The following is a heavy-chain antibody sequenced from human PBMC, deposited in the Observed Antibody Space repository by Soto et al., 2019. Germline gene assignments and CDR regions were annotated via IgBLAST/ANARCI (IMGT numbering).Heavy chain of an antibody. D-gene: IGHD3-10*01. CDR3: ARDRGDYYGSGSYYTGFDY. Sequence: SETLSLTCAVYGGSFSGYYWTWIRQPPGTGLEWIGEINHSGSTNYNPSLKSRVTISVDTSKNQFSLKLSSVTAADTAVYYCARDRGDYYGSGSYYTGFDYWGQGTLVTVSS. V-gene: IGHV4-34*01. CDR2: INHSGST. CDR1: GGSFSGYY. J-gene: IGHJ4*02.